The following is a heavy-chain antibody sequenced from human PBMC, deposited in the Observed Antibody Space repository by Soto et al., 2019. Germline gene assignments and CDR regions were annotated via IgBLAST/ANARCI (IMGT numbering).Heavy chain of an antibody. CDR1: GFTFSSYS. CDR3: ARDGARYDFWSGYPLGV. Sequence: GGSLRLSCAASGFTFSSYSMNWVRQAPGKGLEWVSSISSSSSYIYYADSVKGRFTISRDNAKNSRYLQMNSLRAEDTAVYYCARDGARYDFWSGYPLGVWGQGTTVTVSS. V-gene: IGHV3-21*01. J-gene: IGHJ6*02. CDR2: ISSSSSYI. D-gene: IGHD3-3*01.